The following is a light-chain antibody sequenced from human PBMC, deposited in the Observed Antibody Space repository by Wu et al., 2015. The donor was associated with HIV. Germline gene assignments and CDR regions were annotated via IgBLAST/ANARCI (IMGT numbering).Light chain of an antibody. V-gene: IGKV1-5*03. CDR2: KAS. J-gene: IGKJ2*03. CDR3: QQYNSYSYS. CDR1: QSISSW. Sequence: DIQMTQSPSTLSASVGDRVTITCRASQSISSWLAWYQQKPGKAPKLLIYKASSLESGVPSRFSGSGSGTEFTLTISSLQPDDFAAYYCQQYNSYSYSFGQGTKAGDQ.